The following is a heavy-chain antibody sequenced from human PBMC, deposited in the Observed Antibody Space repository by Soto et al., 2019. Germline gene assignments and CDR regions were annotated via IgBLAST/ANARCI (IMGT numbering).Heavy chain of an antibody. J-gene: IGHJ6*03. Sequence: QVQLVESGGGVVQPGRSLRLSCAASGFTFSSYGMHWVRQAPGKGLEWVAVISYDGSNKYYADSVKGRFTISRDNSKNTLYLQMNSLRAEDTAVYYCAIKPGDDYSNYRSVGHMDVWGKGTTVTVSS. V-gene: IGHV3-30*03. CDR2: ISYDGSNK. CDR1: GFTFSSYG. D-gene: IGHD4-4*01. CDR3: AIKPGDDYSNYRSVGHMDV.